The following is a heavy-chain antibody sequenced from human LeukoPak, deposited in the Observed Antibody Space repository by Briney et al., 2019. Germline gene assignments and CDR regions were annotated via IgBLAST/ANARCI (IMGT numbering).Heavy chain of an antibody. Sequence: ASVKVSRKAYGYSFTTYGINSVRQAPGQGLEWLGWIAPKNGNTNYLQKVQARLTLTADTSTSTVYMELRSLTFDDSAMYYCARDASAYNWGQGTLVTVS. CDR1: GYSFTTYG. D-gene: IGHD4-11*01. J-gene: IGHJ4*02. CDR2: IAPKNGNT. V-gene: IGHV1-18*01. CDR3: ARDASAYN.